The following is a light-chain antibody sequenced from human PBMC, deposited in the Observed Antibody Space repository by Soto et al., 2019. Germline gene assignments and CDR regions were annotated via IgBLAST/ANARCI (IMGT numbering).Light chain of an antibody. Sequence: QSALTQPPSASGSPGQSVTISCTGTSSDVGGYNYVSQYQQHPGKAPKLMIYEVSKRPSGVPDRFSGSKSGNTASLTVSGLQAEDAADYYCTSYVGSNDLGVFGTGTKVT. CDR3: TSYVGSNDLGV. J-gene: IGLJ1*01. V-gene: IGLV2-8*01. CDR2: EVS. CDR1: SSDVGGYNY.